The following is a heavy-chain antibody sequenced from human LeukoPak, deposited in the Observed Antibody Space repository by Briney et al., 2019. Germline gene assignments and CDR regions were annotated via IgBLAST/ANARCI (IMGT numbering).Heavy chain of an antibody. CDR3: ARVSADDYDYLWGSYIDY. CDR2: ISYNGSNK. Sequence: AGPLRLSCAASGFTFSSYAMHWVRQAPGKGLEWVAIISYNGSNKYYADSVKGRFTITRHNSKNTLYLHMNSLRADETAAYYRARVSADDYDYLWGSYIDYWGQGTLSPSP. V-gene: IGHV3-30*01. J-gene: IGHJ4*02. CDR1: GFTFSSYA. D-gene: IGHD3-16*01.